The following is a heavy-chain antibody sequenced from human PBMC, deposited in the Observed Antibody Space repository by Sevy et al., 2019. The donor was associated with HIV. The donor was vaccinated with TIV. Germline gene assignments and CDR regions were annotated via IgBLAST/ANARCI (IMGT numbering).Heavy chain of an antibody. V-gene: IGHV3-33*01. D-gene: IGHD6-19*01. CDR3: ARESGSDWYLDY. CDR2: IWSDGSNK. Sequence: GGSLRLSCAASGFTFSTYAIHWVRQAPGKGLEWVIVIWSDGSNKYYADSVKGRFTISRDNSKNTVYLQSNSLTAEDTAIYYCARESGSDWYLDYWGQGTLVTVSS. J-gene: IGHJ4*02. CDR1: GFTFSTYA.